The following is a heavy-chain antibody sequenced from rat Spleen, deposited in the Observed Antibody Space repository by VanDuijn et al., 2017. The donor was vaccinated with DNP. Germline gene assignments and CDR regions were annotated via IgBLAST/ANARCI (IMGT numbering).Heavy chain of an antibody. J-gene: IGHJ4*01. CDR2: ISSGGNT. CDR1: GFSLTNYH. Sequence: QVQLKESGPGLVQPSQTLSLTCTVSGFSLTNYHVHWVRQPPGKGLEWIAAISSGGNTYFNSALKSRLSISRDTSKSQVFLKMNSLQTEDTAIYFCTGVLTTTPYYYVMDAWGQGASVTVSS. CDR3: TGVLTTTPYYYVMDA. V-gene: IGHV2S12*01. D-gene: IGHD1-10*01.